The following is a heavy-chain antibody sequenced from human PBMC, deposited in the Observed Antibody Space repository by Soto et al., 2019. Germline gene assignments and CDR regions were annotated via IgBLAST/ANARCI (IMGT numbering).Heavy chain of an antibody. Sequence: GGSLRLSCAASGFPFSSYCMNWVRQAPGKGLEWVAGINCNGRTRNYADSVKGRFTISRDTAKNSLYLQMNSLRAEDTALYFCARASPRGRYFDWLIFPLGHWGQGTLVTVSS. J-gene: IGHJ4*02. D-gene: IGHD3-9*01. CDR1: GFPFSSYC. V-gene: IGHV3-20*04. CDR3: ARASPRGRYFDWLIFPLGH. CDR2: INCNGRTR.